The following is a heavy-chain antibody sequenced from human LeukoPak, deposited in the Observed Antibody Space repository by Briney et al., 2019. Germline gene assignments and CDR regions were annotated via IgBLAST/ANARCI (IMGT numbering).Heavy chain of an antibody. CDR3: ARIYYGSGSHYNTIDY. CDR1: GYTFTSYG. D-gene: IGHD3-10*01. CDR2: ISAYNGNT. Sequence: ASVKVSCKASGYTFTSYGISWVRQAPGQGLEWMGWISAYNGNTNYAQKLQGRVTMTTDTSTSTAYMELRSLRSDDTAVYYCARIYYGSGSHYNTIDYWGQGTLVTVSS. V-gene: IGHV1-18*01. J-gene: IGHJ4*02.